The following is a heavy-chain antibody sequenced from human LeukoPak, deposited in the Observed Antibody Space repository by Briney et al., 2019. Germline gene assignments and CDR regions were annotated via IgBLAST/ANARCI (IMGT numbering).Heavy chain of an antibody. CDR1: GYSFINYG. CDR2: ISPFNGNT. CDR3: ARAPYSSSSRGEFDH. J-gene: IGHJ4*02. V-gene: IGHV1-18*01. D-gene: IGHD6-6*01. Sequence: ASVKVSCKASGYSFINYGVHWIRQAPGQGLEWMGWISPFNGNTDIREQLQGRLTMTTDTSTSTAYMELRSLRSDDTAKYFCARAPYSSSSRGEFDHWGQGTLVTVSS.